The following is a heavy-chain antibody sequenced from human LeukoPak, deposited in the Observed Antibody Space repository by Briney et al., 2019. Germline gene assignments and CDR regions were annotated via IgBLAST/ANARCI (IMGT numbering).Heavy chain of an antibody. CDR1: GFTFNNYG. CDR2: IRYDGSNK. J-gene: IGHJ4*02. V-gene: IGHV3-30*02. Sequence: GGSLRLSCAASGFTFNNYGMHWVRQAPGKGLEWVAFIRYDGSNKYYADSVKGRFTISRDNSKNTLSLQMNSLRAEDTAFYYCAKDMRYGDYIFDYWGQGTLVTVSS. CDR3: AKDMRYGDYIFDY. D-gene: IGHD4-17*01.